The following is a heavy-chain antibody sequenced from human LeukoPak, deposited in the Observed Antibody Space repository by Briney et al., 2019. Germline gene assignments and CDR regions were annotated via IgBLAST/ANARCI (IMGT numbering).Heavy chain of an antibody. CDR2: INPNSGDT. J-gene: IGHJ4*02. D-gene: IGHD6-13*01. V-gene: IGHV1-2*02. CDR3: ARAQSLTAPAGTFANS. Sequence: ASVKVSCKASVHTFTRYFLHWVRRAPGQGFEWMGWINPNSGDTYYTQSFQGRVTMTRDTSISTAYMELSSLRSDDTAVYYCARAQSLTAPAGTFANSWGQGTLVTVSS. CDR1: VHTFTRYF.